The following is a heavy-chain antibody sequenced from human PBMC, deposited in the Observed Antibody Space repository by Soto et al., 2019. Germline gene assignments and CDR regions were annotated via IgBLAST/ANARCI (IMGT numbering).Heavy chain of an antibody. Sequence: QVQLVQSGAEVKKPGASVKVSCKASRYTFTTHGISWVRQVPGQGLEWMGWVRGDNGHTNYAQSLQGRVTMTTDTSTNTAYMELRSLRSDDTAVYYCARDLGYCRSGTCYREWFDPWGQGTLVTVSS. CDR2: VRGDNGHT. J-gene: IGHJ5*02. CDR1: RYTFTTHG. V-gene: IGHV1-18*01. D-gene: IGHD2-15*01. CDR3: ARDLGYCRSGTCYREWFDP.